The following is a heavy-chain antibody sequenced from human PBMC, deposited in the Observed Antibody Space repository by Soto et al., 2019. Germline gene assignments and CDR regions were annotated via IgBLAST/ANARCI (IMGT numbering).Heavy chain of an antibody. V-gene: IGHV1-69*13. Sequence: SVKVSCKASGGTFSSYAISWVRQAPGQGLEWMGGIIPIFGTANYAQKFQGRVTITADESTSTAYMELSSLRSEDTAVYYCARSIVVVTAADHWGEGTLVTVSS. CDR2: IIPIFGTA. CDR1: GGTFSSYA. D-gene: IGHD2-21*02. J-gene: IGHJ4*02. CDR3: ARSIVVVTAADH.